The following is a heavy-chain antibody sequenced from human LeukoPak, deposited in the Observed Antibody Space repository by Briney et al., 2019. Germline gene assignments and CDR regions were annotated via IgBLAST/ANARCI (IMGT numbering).Heavy chain of an antibody. CDR3: AKGGGYRFNWFDS. Sequence: GASVKVSCKASGGTFSSYAINWVRQAPGQGLEWMGRIIPILDTPNYAQKFQGRVTITADKSTSTAYMELSSLRSEDTAVYYCAKGGGYRFNWFDSWGQGTLVTVSS. J-gene: IGHJ5*01. D-gene: IGHD3-10*01. V-gene: IGHV1-69*04. CDR1: GGTFSSYA. CDR2: IIPILDTP.